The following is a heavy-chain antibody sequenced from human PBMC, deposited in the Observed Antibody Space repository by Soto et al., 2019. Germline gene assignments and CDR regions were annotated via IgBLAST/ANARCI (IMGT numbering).Heavy chain of an antibody. CDR2: IKTKPNSYIT. CDR3: TRGGTLDY. Sequence: GGSLRLSCAASGFTFTDHIMEWVRQAPGKGLEWVGRIKTKPNSYITEYAASVKGRFTISRDDSKNSLYLQMNSLKTEDTALYYCTRGGTLDYWGQGTLVTVSS. J-gene: IGHJ4*02. V-gene: IGHV3-72*01. CDR1: GFTFTDHI. D-gene: IGHD1-26*01.